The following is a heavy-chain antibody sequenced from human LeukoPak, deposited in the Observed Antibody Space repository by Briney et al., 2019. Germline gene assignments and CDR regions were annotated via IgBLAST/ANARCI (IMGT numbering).Heavy chain of an antibody. Sequence: PGGSLGLSCAASGFTFSSYEMNWVRQAPGKGLEWVSYISSSGSTIYYADSVKGRFTISRDNAKNSLYLQMNSLRAEDTAVYYCARDTFEYYDFPGVATWDYFDYWGQGTLVTVSS. J-gene: IGHJ4*02. CDR1: GFTFSSYE. V-gene: IGHV3-48*03. D-gene: IGHD3-3*01. CDR2: ISSSGSTI. CDR3: ARDTFEYYDFPGVATWDYFDY.